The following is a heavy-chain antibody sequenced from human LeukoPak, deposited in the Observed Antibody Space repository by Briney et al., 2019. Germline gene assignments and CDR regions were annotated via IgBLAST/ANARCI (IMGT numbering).Heavy chain of an antibody. Sequence: PGGSLRLSCATSGFTFTDYYMSWIRQAPGKGLEWVSYISVSGTTMYYADSVKGRFTLSRDNAKNSLYLQMNSLRAEDTAVYYCAISLWTDDAFDIWGQGTMVTVSS. CDR3: AISLWTDDAFDI. V-gene: IGHV3-11*04. CDR1: GFTFTDYY. D-gene: IGHD3/OR15-3a*01. CDR2: ISVSGTTM. J-gene: IGHJ3*02.